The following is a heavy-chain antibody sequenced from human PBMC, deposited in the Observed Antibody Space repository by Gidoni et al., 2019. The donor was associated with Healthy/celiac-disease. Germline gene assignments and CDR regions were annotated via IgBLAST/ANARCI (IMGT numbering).Heavy chain of an antibody. V-gene: IGHV4-39*01. CDR2: IYYSGSY. J-gene: IGHJ5*02. CDR3: ASHSRDGYNFVA. D-gene: IGHD5-12*01. Sequence: QLQLQESGPGLVKPSETLSLTCTVSGGSISSSSYYWGWIRQPPGKGLEWIGSIYYSGSYYYNPSRKSRVTIAVDTSKNQFSLKLSSVTAADTAVYYCASHSRDGYNFVAWGQGTLVTVSS. CDR1: GGSISSSSYY.